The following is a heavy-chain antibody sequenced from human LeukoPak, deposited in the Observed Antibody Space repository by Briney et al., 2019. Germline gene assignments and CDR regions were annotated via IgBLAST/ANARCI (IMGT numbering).Heavy chain of an antibody. CDR1: GFTFSSYS. V-gene: IGHV3-21*01. CDR2: ISSSSSYI. Sequence: PGGSLRLSCAASGFTFSSYSMNWVRQAPGKGLEWVSSISSSSSYIYYADSVKGRFTISRDNAKNSLYLQMNSLRAEDTAVYYCAKDWYYYGSGSYIPSNWGQGTLVTVSS. D-gene: IGHD3-10*01. J-gene: IGHJ4*02. CDR3: AKDWYYYGSGSYIPSN.